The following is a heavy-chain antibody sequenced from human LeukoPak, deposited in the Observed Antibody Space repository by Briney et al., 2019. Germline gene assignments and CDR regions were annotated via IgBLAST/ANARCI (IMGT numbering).Heavy chain of an antibody. J-gene: IGHJ4*02. V-gene: IGHV3-23*01. CDR3: AKCIVGATAPFDY. CDR1: DFSFTTYA. D-gene: IGHD1-26*01. CDR2: ISGGDPTT. Sequence: GGSLRLSCAASDFSFTTYAMSWVRQAPGKGLEWVSSISGGDPTTYYADSVKGRFTISRDNSKNTLYLQMNSLRAEDTAVYYCAKCIVGATAPFDYWGQGTLVTVSS.